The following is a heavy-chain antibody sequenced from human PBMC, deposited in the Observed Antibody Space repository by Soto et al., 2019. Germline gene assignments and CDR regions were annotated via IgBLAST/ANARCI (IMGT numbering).Heavy chain of an antibody. CDR1: GGTFSSYA. V-gene: IGHV1-69*01. J-gene: IGHJ6*02. D-gene: IGHD2-8*01. CDR3: AGGGVYYYYYYGMDV. Sequence: QVQLVQSGAEVKKPGSSVKVSCKASGGTFSSYAISWVRQAPGQGLEWMGGIIPIFGTANYAQKFQGRVTITADESTSHAYRELSSLRSEDTAGYYWAGGGVYYYYYYGMDVWGQGTTVTVSS. CDR2: IIPIFGTA.